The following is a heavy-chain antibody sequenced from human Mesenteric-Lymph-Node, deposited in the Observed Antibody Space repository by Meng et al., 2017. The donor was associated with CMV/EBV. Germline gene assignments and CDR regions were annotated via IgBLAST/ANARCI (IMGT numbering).Heavy chain of an antibody. J-gene: IGHJ6*02. D-gene: IGHD1-26*01. V-gene: IGHV3-7*01. CDR3: ARDMGDWDRYYYYGMDV. CDR1: GFTFSSYW. CDR2: IKQDGSEK. Sequence: GESLKISCAASGFTFSSYWMSWVRQAPGKGLEWVANIKQDGSEKYYVDSVKGRFTISRDNAKNSLYLQMNSLRAEDTGVYYCARDMGDWDRYYYYGMDVWGQGTTVTVSS.